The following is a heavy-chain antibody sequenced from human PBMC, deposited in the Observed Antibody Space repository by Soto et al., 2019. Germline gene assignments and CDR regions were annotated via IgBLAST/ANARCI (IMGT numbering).Heavy chain of an antibody. Sequence: ASVKVSCKVSGYTLTELSMHWVRQAPGKGLEWMGGFDPEDGETIYAQKFQGRVTMTEDTSTDTAYMELSSLRSEDTAVSYCATDRIRGGSCKTGACLGAFEIWGKGTMVTVSS. CDR3: ATDRIRGGSCKTGACLGAFEI. J-gene: IGHJ3*02. V-gene: IGHV1-24*01. CDR1: GYTLTELS. D-gene: IGHD2-15*01. CDR2: FDPEDGET.